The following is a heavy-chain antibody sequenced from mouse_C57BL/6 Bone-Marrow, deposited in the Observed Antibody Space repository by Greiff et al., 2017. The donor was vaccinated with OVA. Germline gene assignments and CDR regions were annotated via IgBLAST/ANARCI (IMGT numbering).Heavy chain of an antibody. Sequence: QVQLKQPGAELVMPGASVKLSCKASGYTFTSYWMHWVKQRPGQGLEWIGEIDPSDSYTNYNQKFKGKSTLTVDKSSSTAYMQLSSLTSEDSAVYYCARLRALYYGVAPGFFDYWGQGTTLTVSS. CDR3: ARLRALYYGVAPGFFDY. J-gene: IGHJ2*01. CDR2: IDPSDSYT. CDR1: GYTFTSYW. V-gene: IGHV1-69*01. D-gene: IGHD1-1*01.